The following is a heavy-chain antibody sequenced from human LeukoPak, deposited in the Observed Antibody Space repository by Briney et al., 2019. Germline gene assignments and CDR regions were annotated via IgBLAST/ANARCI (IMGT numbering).Heavy chain of an antibody. V-gene: IGHV4-31*03. D-gene: IGHD5-18*01. Sequence: PSETLSLTCTVSGGSISSGGYYWSWIRQHPGKGLEWIGYIHYSGSTYYNPSLKSRVTISVDTSKNQFSLKLSSVTAADTAVYYCARRRGYSYGYYFDYWGQGTLVTVSS. CDR1: GGSISSGGYY. J-gene: IGHJ4*02. CDR3: ARRRGYSYGYYFDY. CDR2: IHYSGST.